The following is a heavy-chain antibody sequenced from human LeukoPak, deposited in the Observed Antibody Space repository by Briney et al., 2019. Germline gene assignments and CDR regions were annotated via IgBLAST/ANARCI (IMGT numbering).Heavy chain of an antibody. CDR1: GFSFSSYS. D-gene: IGHD3-22*01. Sequence: PGWSLILSCAASGFSFSSYSMNWVRQAPGKGLEWVSYISGSSSYIYYADSVQGRFTISSDNAKNSLHLQMNILRGDYTAGYYCATERKDGDCDDSCGYY. J-gene: IGHJ6*01. V-gene: IGHV3-21*01. CDR3: ATERKDGDCDDSCGYY. CDR2: ISGSSSYI.